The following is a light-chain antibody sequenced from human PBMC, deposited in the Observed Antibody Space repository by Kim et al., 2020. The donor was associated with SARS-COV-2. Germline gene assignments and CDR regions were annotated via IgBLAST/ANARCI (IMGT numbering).Light chain of an antibody. J-gene: IGLJ3*02. Sequence: TVTSACTRSGGSIASNYVQWYQQRPGSAPTTVIYEDNHRPSGVPDRFSGSIDSTSNSASLTISGLKTEDEADYYCQSYDSSNHWVFGGGTQLTVL. CDR2: EDN. CDR3: QSYDSSNHWV. CDR1: GGSIASNY. V-gene: IGLV6-57*03.